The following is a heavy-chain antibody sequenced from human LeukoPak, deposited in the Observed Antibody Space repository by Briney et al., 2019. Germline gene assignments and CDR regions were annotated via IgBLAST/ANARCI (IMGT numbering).Heavy chain of an antibody. J-gene: IGHJ4*02. V-gene: IGHV3-23*01. CDR3: AKAPVTTCSGAYCYPFDY. CDR1: RFTFSDYS. CDR2: ISGSGGST. Sequence: PGGSLRLSCAASRFTFSDYSMNWVRQAPGKGLEWVSAISGSGGSTYYAGSVKGRFTISRDSSKNTLYLQMNRLRAEDAAVYYCAKAPVTTCSGAYCYPFDYWGQGTLVTVSS. D-gene: IGHD2-21*01.